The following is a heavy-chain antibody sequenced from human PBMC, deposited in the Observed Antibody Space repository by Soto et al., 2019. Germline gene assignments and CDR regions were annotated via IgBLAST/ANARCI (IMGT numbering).Heavy chain of an antibody. CDR2: INPNSGGT. CDR3: ARPAINYYDSSVYAFDI. CDR1: GSTFTGYY. V-gene: IGHV1-2*02. Sequence: ASVKVSCKASGSTFTGYYMHWVRQAPGQGLEWMGWINPNSGGTNYAQKFQGRVTMTRDTSISTAYMELSRLRSDDTAVYYCARPAINYYDSSVYAFDIWGQGTMVTVSS. D-gene: IGHD3-22*01. J-gene: IGHJ3*02.